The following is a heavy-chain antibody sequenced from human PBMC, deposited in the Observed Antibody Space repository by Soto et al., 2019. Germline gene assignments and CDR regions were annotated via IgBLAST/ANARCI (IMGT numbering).Heavy chain of an antibody. CDR1: GFTFSDYY. D-gene: IGHD2-15*01. V-gene: IGHV3-11*01. Sequence: QVQLVESGGGLVKPGGSLRLSCAASGFTFSDYYMSWIRQAPGKGLEWVSYISSSGSTIYYADSVKGRFTISRDNAKNSLYLQXXXLRAXXXXXXXXXXXXXEGYCSGGSCYTPTDYWGQGTLVTVSS. J-gene: IGHJ4*02. CDR3: XXXXXEGYCSGGSCYTPTDY. CDR2: ISSSGSTI.